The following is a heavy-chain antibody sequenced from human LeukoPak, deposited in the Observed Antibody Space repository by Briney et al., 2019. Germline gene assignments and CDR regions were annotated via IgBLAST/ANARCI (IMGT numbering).Heavy chain of an antibody. D-gene: IGHD5-24*01. V-gene: IGHV4-4*09. Sequence: SETLSLTCTVSGGSISSYYWSWIRQPPGKGLEWIGYIYTSGSTNYNPSLKSRVTISVDTSKNQFSLKLSSVTAADTAVYYCARHSDGYNFGAFGIWGQGTMVTVSS. CDR2: IYTSGST. CDR3: ARHSDGYNFGAFGI. CDR1: GGSISSYY. J-gene: IGHJ3*02.